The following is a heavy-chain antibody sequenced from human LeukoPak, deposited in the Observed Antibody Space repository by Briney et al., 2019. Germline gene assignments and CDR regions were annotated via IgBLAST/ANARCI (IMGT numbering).Heavy chain of an antibody. CDR3: ARVGVTGTAY. D-gene: IGHD1-20*01. CDR1: GFNFGYYS. Sequence: GGSLRLSCPASGFNFGYYSMSWVRQAPGKGLEWVSYISSSSSYIYYADSVKGRFTISRDNAKNSLYLQMNSLRAEDTAVYYCARVGVTGTAYWGQGTLVTVSS. V-gene: IGHV3-21*01. J-gene: IGHJ4*02. CDR2: ISSSSSYI.